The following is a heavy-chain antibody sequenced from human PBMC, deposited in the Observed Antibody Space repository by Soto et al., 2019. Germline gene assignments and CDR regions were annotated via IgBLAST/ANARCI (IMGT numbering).Heavy chain of an antibody. J-gene: IGHJ6*02. CDR1: GYTFTSYY. V-gene: IGHV1-46*01. D-gene: IGHD3-3*01. CDR3: ARAVYCVFGSGDSGAYYAGMDV. CDR2: INPSGGST. Sequence: ASVKVSCKASGYTFTSYYMHWVLQAPGQGLEWMGIINPSGGSTNYAQKFQGRVTMTRDTSTSTVYMELSSLRSEDTAVYYCARAVYCVFGSGDSGAYYAGMDVWGQGTTVTVSS.